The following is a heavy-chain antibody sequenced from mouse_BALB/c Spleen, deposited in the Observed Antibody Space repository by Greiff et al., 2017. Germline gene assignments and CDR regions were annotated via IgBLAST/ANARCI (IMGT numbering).Heavy chain of an antibody. CDR2: INPSTGYT. V-gene: IGHV1-7*01. Sequence: VQLQQSGAELAKPGASVKMSCKASGYTFTSYWMHWVKQRPGQGLEWIGYINPSTGYTEYNQKFKDKATVTADKSSSTAYMQLSSLTSEDSAVYYCARGIVTTVVDVWGAGTTVTVSS. CDR3: ARGIVTTVVDV. CDR1: GYTFTSYW. D-gene: IGHD1-1*01. J-gene: IGHJ1*01.